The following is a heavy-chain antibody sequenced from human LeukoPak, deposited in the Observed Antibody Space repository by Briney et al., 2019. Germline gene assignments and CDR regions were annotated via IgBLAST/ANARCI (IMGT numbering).Heavy chain of an antibody. CDR3: ARGLGGLNYGDYFDY. D-gene: IGHD4-17*01. Sequence: SETLSLTCAVSGGSISSGGYSWGWIRQPPGKGLEWVGYIYHSGSTYYNPSLKSRVTISVDRSKTQFSLKLSSVTAADTAVYYCARGLGGLNYGDYFDYWGQGTLVTVSS. J-gene: IGHJ4*02. CDR1: GGSISSGGYS. CDR2: IYHSGST. V-gene: IGHV4-30-2*01.